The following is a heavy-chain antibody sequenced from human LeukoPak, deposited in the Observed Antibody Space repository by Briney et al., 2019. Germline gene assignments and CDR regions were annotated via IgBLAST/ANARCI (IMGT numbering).Heavy chain of an antibody. CDR2: IYHSGST. CDR3: ARDYGDYEHDY. J-gene: IGHJ4*02. CDR1: GYSISSGYY. Sequence: SETLSLTCTVSGYSISSGYYWGWIRQPPGKGLEWIGSIYHSGSTHYNPSLKSRVTISVDTSKNQFSLKLSSVTAADTAVYYCARDYGDYEHDYWGQGTLVTVSS. D-gene: IGHD4-17*01. V-gene: IGHV4-38-2*02.